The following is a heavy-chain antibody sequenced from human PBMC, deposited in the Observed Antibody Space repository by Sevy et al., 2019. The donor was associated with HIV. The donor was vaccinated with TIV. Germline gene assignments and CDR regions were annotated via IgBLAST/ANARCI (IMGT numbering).Heavy chain of an antibody. CDR1: GFTFNNFW. J-gene: IGHJ4*01. CDR3: GREVGGGYFDY. V-gene: IGHV3-7*03. D-gene: IGHD3-16*01. Sequence: QLGGSLRLSCVASGFTFNNFWMAWVRQAPGKGLEWFANIKPDGSESKHVGSVKGRFTISRDNAKNSLYLQMNSLTAEDTAVYYCGREVGGGYFDYWGQGTLVTVSS. CDR2: IKPDGSES.